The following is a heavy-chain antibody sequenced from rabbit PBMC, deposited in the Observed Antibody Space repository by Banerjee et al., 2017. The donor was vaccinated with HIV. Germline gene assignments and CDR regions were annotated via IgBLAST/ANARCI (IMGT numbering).Heavy chain of an antibody. V-gene: IGHV1S45*01. J-gene: IGHJ2*01. CDR2: IDTNNGDT. CDR3: ARNYVNAFDP. D-gene: IGHD1-1*01. CDR1: GFSFSTDYY. Sequence: QQQLEESGGGLVKPGGTLTLTCSASGFSFSTDYYLCWVRQAPGKGLEWIACIDTNNGDTDYANWPKGRFPISKTSSTTVTLQMTSLTAADTATYFCARNYVNAFDPWGPGTLVTVS.